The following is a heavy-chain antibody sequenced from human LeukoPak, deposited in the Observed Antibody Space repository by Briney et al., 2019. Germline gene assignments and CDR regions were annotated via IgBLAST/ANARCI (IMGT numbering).Heavy chain of an antibody. CDR1: GYTLTELS. V-gene: IGHV1-24*01. CDR3: ATSIAAAGTGGAYYYYGMDV. CDR2: FDPEDGET. Sequence: ASVKVSCKVSGYTLTELSMHWVRQAPGKGLEWMGGFDPEDGETIYAQMFQGRVTMTEDTSTDTAYMELSSLRSEDTAVYYCATSIAAAGTGGAYYYYGMDVWGQGTTVTVSS. D-gene: IGHD6-13*01. J-gene: IGHJ6*02.